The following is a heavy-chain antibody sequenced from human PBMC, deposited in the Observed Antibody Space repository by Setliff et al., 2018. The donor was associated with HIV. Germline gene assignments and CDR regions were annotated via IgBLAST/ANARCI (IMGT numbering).Heavy chain of an antibody. CDR1: GGSFSGYY. Sequence: PSETLSLTCAVYGGSFSGYYWSWIRQPPGKGLGWIGYIYTSWSTNYNPSLKTRVTISIDTSKKQVSLKLSSVTAADTAVYYCARHANYDFWSGYWGYYFDYWGQGTLVTVSS. CDR3: ARHANYDFWSGYWGYYFDY. D-gene: IGHD3-3*01. J-gene: IGHJ4*02. CDR2: IYTSWST. V-gene: IGHV4-4*09.